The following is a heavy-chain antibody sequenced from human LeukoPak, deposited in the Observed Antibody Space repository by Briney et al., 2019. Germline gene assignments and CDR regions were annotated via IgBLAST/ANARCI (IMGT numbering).Heavy chain of an antibody. Sequence: PGGSLRLPCAASGFTFSSYPMSWVRQAPGKGLEWVSLISGSGGSTYYADSVKGRFTISRDNSKNTLYLQMNSLRAEDTAVFYCAKDRDDYVWGSYLGAFDIWGQGTMVTVSS. D-gene: IGHD3-16*01. J-gene: IGHJ3*02. CDR1: GFTFSSYP. CDR2: ISGSGGST. V-gene: IGHV3-23*01. CDR3: AKDRDDYVWGSYLGAFDI.